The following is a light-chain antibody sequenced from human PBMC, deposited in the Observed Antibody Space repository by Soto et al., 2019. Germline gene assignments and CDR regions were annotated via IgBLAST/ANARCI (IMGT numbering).Light chain of an antibody. J-gene: IGLJ2*01. Sequence: QSALTQPRSVSGSPGQSVAISCNGSRRVVGGYKYVSWYQQFPGKAPKLIIYDVSRRPSGVPDRFSGSKSGNTASLTISGLQAEDEGDYYCCSYGGGRTPLGFGGGTKVTVL. CDR2: DVS. CDR3: CSYGGGRTPLG. CDR1: RRVVGGYKY. V-gene: IGLV2-11*01.